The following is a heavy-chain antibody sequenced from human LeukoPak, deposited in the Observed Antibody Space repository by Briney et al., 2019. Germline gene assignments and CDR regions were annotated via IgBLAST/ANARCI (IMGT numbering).Heavy chain of an antibody. Sequence: QPGGSLRLSCAASGFTFSSSAMSWVRQAPGKGLEWVSAISGSGGSTYYADSVKGRFTISRDNSKNTLYLQMNSLRAEDTAVYYCAKEIVPQVPYYYDSKAFDIWGQGTMVTVSS. CDR1: GFTFSSSA. CDR2: ISGSGGST. D-gene: IGHD3-22*01. V-gene: IGHV3-23*01. J-gene: IGHJ3*02. CDR3: AKEIVPQVPYYYDSKAFDI.